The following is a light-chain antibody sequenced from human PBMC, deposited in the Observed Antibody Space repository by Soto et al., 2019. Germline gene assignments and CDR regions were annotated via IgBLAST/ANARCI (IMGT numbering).Light chain of an antibody. J-gene: IGKJ5*01. CDR2: DAS. CDR3: QQSYSTPPT. V-gene: IGKV3-20*01. CDR1: QSVSSSY. Sequence: IVLTQSPGTLSLSPWERATLSCRASQSVSSSYLAWYQQKPGQAPRLLISDASTRATGIPARFSGSGSGTEFTLTISSLQPEDFATYYCQQSYSTPPTFGQGTRLEIK.